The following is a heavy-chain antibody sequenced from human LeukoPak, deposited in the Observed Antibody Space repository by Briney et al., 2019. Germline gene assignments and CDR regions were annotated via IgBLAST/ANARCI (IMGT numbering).Heavy chain of an antibody. CDR2: IRNKANGYTT. D-gene: IGHD3-10*01. CDR1: GFTFSDYY. J-gene: IGHJ4*02. CDR3: GDLGSAGTDH. Sequence: GGSLRLSCAASGFTFSDYYMDWVRQSPGQGLEWVGLIRNKANGYTTVYAASVKGRFTISRDDSKNSVYLQMDSLKTEDTAVYYCGDLGSAGTDHWGQGTLVTVSS. V-gene: IGHV3-72*01.